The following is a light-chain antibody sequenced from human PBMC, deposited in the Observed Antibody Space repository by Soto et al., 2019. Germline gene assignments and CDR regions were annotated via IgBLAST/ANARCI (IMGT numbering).Light chain of an antibody. CDR3: CSWAGNNKLV. J-gene: IGLJ1*01. V-gene: IGLV2-8*01. CDR2: EVT. CDR1: SSDVGGYNF. Sequence: QSALAQPPSASGSPGQSVTISCTGTSSDVGGYNFVSWYQQHPGKAPKLIIYEVTKRPSGVPDRFSGSKSVNTASLTVSGLQAEDEADYYCCSWAGNNKLVFGSGTKLTVL.